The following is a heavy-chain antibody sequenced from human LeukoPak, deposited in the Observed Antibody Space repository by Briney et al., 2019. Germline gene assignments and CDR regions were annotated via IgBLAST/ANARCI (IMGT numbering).Heavy chain of an antibody. J-gene: IGHJ4*02. CDR2: INGDGSST. Sequence: GGSLRLSCAASGFTFSSDWMHWVRQAPGKGLVCVSYINGDGSSTNYADSVRGRFTISRDNAKKTLYLQMNSLRAEDTAVYYCATLTVASNFDYWGPGTLVTVSS. CDR3: ATLTVASNFDY. CDR1: GFTFSSDW. D-gene: IGHD6-19*01. V-gene: IGHV3-74*01.